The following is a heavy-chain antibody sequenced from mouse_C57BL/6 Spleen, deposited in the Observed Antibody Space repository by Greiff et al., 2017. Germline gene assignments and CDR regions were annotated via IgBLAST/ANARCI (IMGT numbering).Heavy chain of an antibody. Sequence: QVQLQQPGAELVKPGASVKLSCKASGYTFTSYWMYWVKQRPGQGLEWIGMIHPNSGSTNYNEKFTSKATMTVDKSYSTAYMQLSRLTSEDAAVYYCARNYGSNVGYDMDYWGQGTSVTVSS. CDR2: IHPNSGST. CDR1: GYTFTSYW. CDR3: ARNYGSNVGYDMDY. V-gene: IGHV1-64*01. J-gene: IGHJ4*01. D-gene: IGHD2-1*01.